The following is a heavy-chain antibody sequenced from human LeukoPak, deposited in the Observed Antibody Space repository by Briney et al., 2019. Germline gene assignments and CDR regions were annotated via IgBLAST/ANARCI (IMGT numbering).Heavy chain of an antibody. D-gene: IGHD3-16*02. CDR3: ARDRGGDYDHVWRTYRQTFLFDY. V-gene: IGHV1-18*01. J-gene: IGHJ4*02. Sequence: ASVKVSCKASGYTFTSSGISWVRQAPGQGPEWMGWISANNGNTDYAEKFQGRVTMTTDTSTRTTYMELRGLISDDTAVYYCARDRGGDYDHVWRTYRQTFLFDYWGQGTLVTVSS. CDR2: ISANNGNT. CDR1: GYTFTSSG.